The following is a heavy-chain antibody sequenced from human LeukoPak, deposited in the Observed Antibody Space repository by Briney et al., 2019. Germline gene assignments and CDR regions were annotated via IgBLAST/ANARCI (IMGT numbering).Heavy chain of an antibody. V-gene: IGHV1-18*01. Sequence: ASVKVSCKASGYTFTSYGISWVRQAPGQGLEWMGWISAYNGNTNYAQKLQGRVTMTTDTSTSTAYMELRSPRSDDTAVYYCARVQMVRGVIRHVDFGYWGQGTLVTVSS. D-gene: IGHD3-10*01. CDR2: ISAYNGNT. CDR1: GYTFTSYG. J-gene: IGHJ4*02. CDR3: ARVQMVRGVIRHVDFGY.